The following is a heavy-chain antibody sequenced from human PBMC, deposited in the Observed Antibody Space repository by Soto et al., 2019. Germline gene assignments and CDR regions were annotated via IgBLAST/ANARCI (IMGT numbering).Heavy chain of an antibody. CDR1: GGSISSYY. CDR2: IYYSGST. D-gene: IGHD3-3*01. Sequence: SETLSLTCTVSGGSISSYYWSWIRQPPGKGLEWIGYIYYSGSTNYNPSLKSRVTISVDTSKNQFSLKLSSVTAADTAVYYCARGSHRYDFWSGHYNWYFDLWGRGTLVTVSS. J-gene: IGHJ2*01. V-gene: IGHV4-59*01. CDR3: ARGSHRYDFWSGHYNWYFDL.